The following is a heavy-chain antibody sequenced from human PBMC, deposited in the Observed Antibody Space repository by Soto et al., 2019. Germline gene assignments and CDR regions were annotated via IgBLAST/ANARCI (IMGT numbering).Heavy chain of an antibody. CDR2: INGYNGNT. Sequence: QVQLEQSGAEVKKPGDSMKVSCKASGYTFTTYGISWVRQAPGQGLEWMGWINGYNGNTDYPQKLQGKVTMTNATSTSTAYMELRSLRSDDTAVYYCAREGSAPYYYYGMDVWGQGTTVTVSS. CDR1: GYTFTTYG. V-gene: IGHV1-18*01. CDR3: AREGSAPYYYYGMDV. D-gene: IGHD6-19*01. J-gene: IGHJ6*02.